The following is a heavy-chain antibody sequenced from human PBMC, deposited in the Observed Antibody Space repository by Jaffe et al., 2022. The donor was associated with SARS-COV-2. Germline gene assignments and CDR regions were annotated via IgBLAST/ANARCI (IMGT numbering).Heavy chain of an antibody. V-gene: IGHV4-34*01. J-gene: IGHJ5*02. CDR3: ARGRKRFYPALSAGNWFAP. D-gene: IGHD3-10*01. Sequence: QVQLQQWGAGLLKPSETLSLTCAVYGGSFSAYYWSWIRQPPGKGLEWIGEINHSGSTNYNPSLKSRVTISVDTSKNQFSLKLSSVTAADTAVYYCARGRKRFYPALSAGNWFAPWGQGTLVTVSS. CDR2: INHSGST. CDR1: GGSFSAYY.